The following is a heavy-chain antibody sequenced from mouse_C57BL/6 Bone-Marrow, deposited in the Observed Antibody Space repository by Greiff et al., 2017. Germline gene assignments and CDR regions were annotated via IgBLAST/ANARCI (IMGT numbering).Heavy chain of an antibody. V-gene: IGHV6-3*01. J-gene: IGHJ3*01. Sequence: DVKLQESGGGLVQPGGSMKLSCVASGFTFSNYWMNWVRQSPEKGLEWVAQIRLKSDNYATHYAESVKGRFTISRDDSKSSVYLQMNNLRAEDTGIYYCTDNGSSYPWFAYWGQGTLVTVSA. D-gene: IGHD1-1*01. CDR2: IRLKSDNYAT. CDR3: TDNGSSYPWFAY. CDR1: GFTFSNYW.